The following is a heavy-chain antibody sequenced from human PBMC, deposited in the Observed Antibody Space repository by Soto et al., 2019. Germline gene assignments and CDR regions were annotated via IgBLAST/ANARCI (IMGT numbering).Heavy chain of an antibody. J-gene: IGHJ4*02. CDR1: GFTFSTYG. CDR2: ISHDGSNK. CDR3: AKDRVVGTTRYYFDY. D-gene: IGHD1-26*01. Sequence: QVQLVESGGGVVQPGRFLRLSCAASGFTFSTYGMHWVRQAPGKGLEWVAVISHDGSNKYYADSVKGRFTISRDNSKNTLYLQMNSLRAEDTAVYYCAKDRVVGTTRYYFDYWGQGTLVTVSS. V-gene: IGHV3-30*18.